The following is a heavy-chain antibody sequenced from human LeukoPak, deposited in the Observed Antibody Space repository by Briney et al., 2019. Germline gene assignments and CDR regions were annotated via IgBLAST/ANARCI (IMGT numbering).Heavy chain of an antibody. V-gene: IGHV3-74*01. J-gene: IGHJ3*02. CDR1: GFTLSSNW. CDR2: IYSDGSRT. CDR3: TRSGRGGAFDI. Sequence: GGSLRLSCAGSGFTLSSNWMHWVRQAPGKGLVWVSRIYSDGSRTNYADSVKGRFTISGDNAKNTQYLQMNSLRVEDTAVYYCTRSGRGGAFDIWGQGTMVTVSS. D-gene: IGHD1-26*01.